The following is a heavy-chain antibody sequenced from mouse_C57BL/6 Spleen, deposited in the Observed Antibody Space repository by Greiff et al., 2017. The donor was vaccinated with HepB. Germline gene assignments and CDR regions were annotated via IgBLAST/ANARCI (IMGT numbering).Heavy chain of an antibody. Sequence: VQLQQPGAELVKPGASVKLSCKASGYTFTSYWMQWVKQRPGQGLEWIGEIDPSDSYTNYNQKFKGKATLTVDTSSSTAYMQLSSLTSEDSAVYYCASGLPFAYWGQGTLVTVSA. CDR2: IDPSDSYT. CDR3: ASGLPFAY. CDR1: GYTFTSYW. J-gene: IGHJ3*01. D-gene: IGHD2-10*01. V-gene: IGHV1-50*01.